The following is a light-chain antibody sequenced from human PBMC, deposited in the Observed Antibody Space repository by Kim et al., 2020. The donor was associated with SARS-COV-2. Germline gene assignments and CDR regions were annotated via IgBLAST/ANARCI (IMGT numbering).Light chain of an antibody. Sequence: EIVLTQSPGTLSLSPGERATLSCRASQSVSSSYLSWYQQKPGQAPRLLIYGASSGATGIPDRFSGSGSGTDFTLTISRLEPEDFAVYYCQKYGSSPLTFGGGTKVDIK. J-gene: IGKJ4*01. CDR1: QSVSSSY. CDR3: QKYGSSPLT. V-gene: IGKV3-20*01. CDR2: GAS.